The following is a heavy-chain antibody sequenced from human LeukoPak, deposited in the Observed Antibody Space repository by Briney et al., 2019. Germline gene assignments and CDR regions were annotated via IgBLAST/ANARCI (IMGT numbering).Heavy chain of an antibody. CDR1: GGSISSSSYY. J-gene: IGHJ2*01. CDR3: ARSDTRGTICFDL. V-gene: IGHV4-39*01. D-gene: IGHD2-8*01. Sequence: PSETLSLTCTVSGGSISSSSYYWGWIRQPPGKGLEWIGSIYYSGSTYYNPSLKSRVTISVDTSKNQFSLKLSSVTAADTAVYYCARSDTRGTICFDLWGRGTLVTVSS. CDR2: IYYSGST.